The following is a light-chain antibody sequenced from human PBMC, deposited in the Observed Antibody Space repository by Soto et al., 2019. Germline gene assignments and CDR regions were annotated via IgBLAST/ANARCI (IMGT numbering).Light chain of an antibody. CDR2: AAS. CDR3: QQYYRYPL. V-gene: IGKV1-8*01. J-gene: IGKJ4*01. CDR1: QGISSD. Sequence: AIRMTQSPSSFSASTGDRVTITCRASQGISSDLAWYQQKPGKAPKLLIYAASTLQSGVPSRFSGSGSGTDLTLTSSRLQAEAVANYYRQQYYRYPLFGGGTKVEIK.